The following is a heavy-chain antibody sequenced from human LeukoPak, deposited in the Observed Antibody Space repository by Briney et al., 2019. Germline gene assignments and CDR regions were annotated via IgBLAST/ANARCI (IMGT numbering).Heavy chain of an antibody. CDR2: FDPEDGET. J-gene: IGHJ5*02. D-gene: IGHD3-10*01. CDR1: GYTLTELS. Sequence: ASVKVSCKVSGYTLTELSMHWVRQAPGKGLEWMGGFDPEDGETIYAQKFQGRVTMTEDTSTDTAYMELSSLRSEDTAVYYCAIGGITMVRGFIITNWFDPWGQGTLVTVSS. V-gene: IGHV1-24*01. CDR3: AIGGITMVRGFIITNWFDP.